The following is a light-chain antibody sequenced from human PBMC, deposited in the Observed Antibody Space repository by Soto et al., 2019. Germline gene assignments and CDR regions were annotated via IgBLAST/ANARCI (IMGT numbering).Light chain of an antibody. CDR2: KIS. J-gene: IGKJ2*01. Sequence: DIVMTQTPLSSPVTLGQPASISCRSSQSLLHSDGSTYLSWLQQRPSQPPRLLFYKISNRLSRVPDRFSGSGAGTDFTLKISRVEADDVGVYYCIQATQYPPYTFGQGTKLEI. CDR1: QSLLHSDGSTY. CDR3: IQATQYPPYT. V-gene: IGKV2-24*01.